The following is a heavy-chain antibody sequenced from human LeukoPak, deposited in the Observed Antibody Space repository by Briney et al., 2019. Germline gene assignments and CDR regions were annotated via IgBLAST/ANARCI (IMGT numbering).Heavy chain of an antibody. CDR1: GGSISSYY. J-gene: IGHJ3*02. CDR2: IYYSGST. V-gene: IGHV4-59*01. Sequence: SETLSLTCAVSGGSISSYYWSWIRQPPGKGLEWIGYIYYSGSTNYNPSLKSRVTISVDTSKNQFSLKLSSVTAADTAVYYCARDGLGYDILTGYYRRDAFDIWGQGTMVTVSS. CDR3: ARDGLGYDILTGYYRRDAFDI. D-gene: IGHD3-9*01.